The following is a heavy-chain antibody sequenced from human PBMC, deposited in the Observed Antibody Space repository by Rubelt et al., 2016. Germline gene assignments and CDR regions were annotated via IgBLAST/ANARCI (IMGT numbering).Heavy chain of an antibody. J-gene: IGHJ4*02. V-gene: IGHV3-7*02. CDR2: IKQDGSEK. Sequence: KGLEWVANIKQDGSEKNYVDSVKGRFTISRDNAKNSLYLQMNSLRADDTAVFYCATSRTFDSWGQGTLVTVSS. CDR3: ATSRTFDS.